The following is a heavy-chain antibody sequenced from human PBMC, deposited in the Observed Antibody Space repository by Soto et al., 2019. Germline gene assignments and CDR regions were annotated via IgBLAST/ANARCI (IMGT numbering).Heavy chain of an antibody. Sequence: GGSLRLSCAASGFTFSSYGMHWVRQAPGKGLEWVAVISYDGSNKYYADSVKGRFTISRDNSKNTLYLQMNSLRAEDTAVYYCAKDGPDSSGWYNWGQGTLVTVSS. D-gene: IGHD6-19*01. V-gene: IGHV3-30*18. J-gene: IGHJ4*02. CDR3: AKDGPDSSGWYN. CDR1: GFTFSSYG. CDR2: ISYDGSNK.